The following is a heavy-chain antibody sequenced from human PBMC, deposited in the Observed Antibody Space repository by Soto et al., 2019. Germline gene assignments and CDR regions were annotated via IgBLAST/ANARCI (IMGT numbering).Heavy chain of an antibody. V-gene: IGHV3-15*01. D-gene: IGHD3-10*01. CDR1: GFRFIDDL. CDR2: MKRQVAGGAT. CDR3: ATGFKRDLEM. Sequence: EVQLVESGGDVVHTGESLTLSCAASGFRFIDDLLHWVREAPGKGLEWVGRMKRQVAGGATDYAAPVIGRLTISRDDSRSTLYFNMNNLITEVTAVYYWATGFKRDLEMWCHGTRVSDYS. J-gene: IGHJ3*02.